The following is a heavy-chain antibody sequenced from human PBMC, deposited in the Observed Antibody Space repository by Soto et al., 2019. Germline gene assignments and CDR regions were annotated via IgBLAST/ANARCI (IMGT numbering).Heavy chain of an antibody. CDR3: ARWSLYSNYAYYYGMDV. CDR1: GGSISSSNW. J-gene: IGHJ6*02. CDR2: IYHSGST. Sequence: QVQLQESGPGLVKPSGTLSLTCAVSGGSISSSNWWSWVRQPPGKGLEWIGEIYHSGSTNYNPSLKSRVTISVDKSKNQFSLKLRSVTDADTAVYYCARWSLYSNYAYYYGMDVWGQGTTVTVSS. V-gene: IGHV4-4*02. D-gene: IGHD4-4*01.